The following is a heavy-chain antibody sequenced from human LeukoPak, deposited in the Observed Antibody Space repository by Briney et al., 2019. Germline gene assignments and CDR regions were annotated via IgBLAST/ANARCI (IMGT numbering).Heavy chain of an antibody. CDR3: ASYGSGSYSPCYFDY. CDR2: IYYSGST. Sequence: PSETLSLTCTVSGGSFSSSSYYWGWIRQPPGKGLEWLGSIYYSGSTYYNPSLKSRVTISVDTSKNQFSLMLSSVTAADTAVYYCASYGSGSYSPCYFDYWGQGTLVTVSS. D-gene: IGHD3-10*01. CDR1: GGSFSSSSYY. J-gene: IGHJ4*02. V-gene: IGHV4-39*01.